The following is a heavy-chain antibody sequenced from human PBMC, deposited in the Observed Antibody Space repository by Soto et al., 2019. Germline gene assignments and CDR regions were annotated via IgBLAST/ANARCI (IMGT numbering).Heavy chain of an antibody. V-gene: IGHV1-58*01. CDR2: IVVGSGNT. CDR1: GFTFTSSA. CDR3: AADPLEAAAGNNYYYYYGMDV. D-gene: IGHD6-13*01. J-gene: IGHJ6*02. Sequence: GASVKVSCKASGFTFTSSAVQWVRQARGQRLEWIGWIVVGSGNTNYAQKFQERVTITRDMSTSTAYMELSSLRSEDTAVYYCAADPLEAAAGNNYYYYYGMDVWGQGTTVTVSS.